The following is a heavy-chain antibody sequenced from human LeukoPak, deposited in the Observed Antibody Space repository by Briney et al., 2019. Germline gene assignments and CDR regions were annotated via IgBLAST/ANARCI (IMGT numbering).Heavy chain of an antibody. V-gene: IGHV3-23*01. CDR3: GKGVEWEHPFHFDY. J-gene: IGHJ4*02. CDR2: PSGSGDDK. Sequence: GGSLSLSCAASGFTFKHYAMSWVRQAPGKGLEWFLAPSGSGDDKFYTDHFKGRFTISRDNSKNTLYLQMNSLRAGDTAVYYCGKGVEWEHPFHFDYWGRGTLVTVSS. CDR1: GFTFKHYA. D-gene: IGHD1-26*01.